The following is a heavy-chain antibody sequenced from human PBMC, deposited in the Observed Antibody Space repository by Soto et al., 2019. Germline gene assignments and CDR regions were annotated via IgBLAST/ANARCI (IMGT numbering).Heavy chain of an antibody. J-gene: IGHJ6*02. V-gene: IGHV3-30*18. CDR3: AKEHERIYLYYYGRDV. CDR2: ISYDGSNK. Sequence: QVQLVASGGGVVQPGRSLRLSCAASGFTFSSYGMHWVRQAPGKGLEWVAVISYDGSNKYYADSVKGRFTISRDNSKNTLYLQMNSLRDEDTAVYYCAKEHERIYLYYYGRDVWGQGTTVTVSS. CDR1: GFTFSSYG. D-gene: IGHD3-16*02.